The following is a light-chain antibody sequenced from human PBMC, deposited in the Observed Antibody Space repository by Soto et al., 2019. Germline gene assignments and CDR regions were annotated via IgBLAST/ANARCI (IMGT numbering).Light chain of an antibody. CDR2: AAS. J-gene: IGKJ4*01. CDR3: QQSYSTLLT. Sequence: DIQMTQSPSSLSASVGDRVTITCRASQSISSYLNWYQQKPGKAPKLLIYAASSLQSGVPSRFSGGGSGTDFTLTISSLQPEDFATCYCQQSYSTLLTFGGGTGGYQ. V-gene: IGKV1-39*01. CDR1: QSISSY.